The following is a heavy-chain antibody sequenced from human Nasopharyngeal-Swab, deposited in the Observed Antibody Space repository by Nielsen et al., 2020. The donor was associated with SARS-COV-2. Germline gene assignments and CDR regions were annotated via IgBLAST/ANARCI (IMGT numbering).Heavy chain of an antibody. CDR3: ARSAVAAAGWGWFDP. V-gene: IGHV1-2*02. D-gene: IGHD6-13*01. Sequence: ASVKVSCKASGYTFTGYYMHWVRQAPGQGLEWMGWINPNSGGTNYAQKFQGRVTMTRDTSISTAYMELSSLESEDTAVYYCARSAVAAAGWGWFDPWGQGTLVTVSS. J-gene: IGHJ5*02. CDR2: INPNSGGT. CDR1: GYTFTGYY.